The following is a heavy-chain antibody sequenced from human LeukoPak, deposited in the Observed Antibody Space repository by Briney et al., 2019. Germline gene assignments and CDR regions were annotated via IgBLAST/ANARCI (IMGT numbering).Heavy chain of an antibody. CDR1: GFTFFDYD. D-gene: IGHD5-18*01. J-gene: IGHJ4*02. CDR2: IGIRGDT. V-gene: IGHV3-13*01. CDR3: ARGGIQVFGIDEFDY. Sequence: SGGSLRLSCAASGFTFFDYDMHWVRQVIGKGLEWVSDIGIRGDTHYSGSVKGRFTISRENAESSLYLQMNSLRAEDTAVYYCARGGIQVFGIDEFDYWGQGTLVTVSS.